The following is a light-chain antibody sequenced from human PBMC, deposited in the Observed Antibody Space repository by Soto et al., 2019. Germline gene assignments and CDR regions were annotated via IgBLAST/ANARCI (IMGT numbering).Light chain of an antibody. Sequence: EIVMXQXPXXLSVSPGERATLSCRASQSVSSNLAWYQQKPGQAPRLLIYGASTRATGIPARFSGSGSGTEFTLTISSLQSEDFAVYYCQQYNNWPPLTFGGGTKVEIK. J-gene: IGKJ4*01. CDR3: QQYNNWPPLT. CDR2: GAS. V-gene: IGKV3D-15*01. CDR1: QSVSSN.